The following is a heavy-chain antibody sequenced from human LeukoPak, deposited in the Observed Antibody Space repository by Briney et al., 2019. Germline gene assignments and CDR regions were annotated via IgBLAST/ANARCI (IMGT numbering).Heavy chain of an antibody. D-gene: IGHD3-10*01. CDR3: ATLPTAYYYGSGTNYY. Sequence: APVKVSCKASGYTFTSYDINWVRQATGQGLEWMGWMNPNSGNTGYAQKFQGRVTITRNTSISTAYMELSSLRSEDTAVYYCATLPTAYYYGSGTNYYWGQGTLVTVSS. CDR2: MNPNSGNT. J-gene: IGHJ4*02. CDR1: GYTFTSYD. V-gene: IGHV1-8*03.